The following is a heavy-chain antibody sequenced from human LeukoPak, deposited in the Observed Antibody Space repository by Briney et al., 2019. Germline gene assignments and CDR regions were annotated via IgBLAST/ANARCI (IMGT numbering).Heavy chain of an antibody. Sequence: HPGGSLRLSCAASGFTFSSYAMSWVRQAPGKGLEWVSAISGSGGSTYYADSVKGRFTISRDTSKNTLYLQMNSLRAEDTAVYYCAKHLTTVTYYYFDYWGQGTLVTVSS. CDR1: GFTFSSYA. J-gene: IGHJ4*02. V-gene: IGHV3-23*01. CDR2: ISGSGGST. D-gene: IGHD4-17*01. CDR3: AKHLTTVTYYYFDY.